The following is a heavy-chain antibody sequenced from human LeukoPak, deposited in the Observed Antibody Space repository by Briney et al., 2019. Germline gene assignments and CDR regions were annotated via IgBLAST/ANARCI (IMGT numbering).Heavy chain of an antibody. CDR1: GYSFTSYW. D-gene: IGHD2-15*01. Sequence: GESLKISCKGSGYSFTSYWIGWVRQMPGKGLEWMGIIYPGDSDTRYSPSFQGQVTISADKSISTAYLQWSSLKASDTAMYYCARLGGYCSGGSCNYNWFDPWGQGTLVTVSS. V-gene: IGHV5-51*01. CDR2: IYPGDSDT. CDR3: ARLGGYCSGGSCNYNWFDP. J-gene: IGHJ5*02.